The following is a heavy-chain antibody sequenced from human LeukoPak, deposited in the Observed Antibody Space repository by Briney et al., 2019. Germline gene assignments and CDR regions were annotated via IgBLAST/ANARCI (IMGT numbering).Heavy chain of an antibody. CDR2: IIPILGIA. Sequence: ASVRVSCKACGGTFSSYAISWVRQAPGQGLEWMGRIIPILGIANYAQKFQGRVTITADKSTSTAYMELSSLRSEDTAVYYCARELRNWFDPWGQGTLVTVSS. J-gene: IGHJ5*02. CDR3: ARELRNWFDP. V-gene: IGHV1-69*04. D-gene: IGHD4-17*01. CDR1: GGTFSSYA.